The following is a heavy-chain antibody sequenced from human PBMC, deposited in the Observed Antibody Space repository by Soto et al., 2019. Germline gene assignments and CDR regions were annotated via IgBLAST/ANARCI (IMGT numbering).Heavy chain of an antibody. J-gene: IGHJ6*03. CDR1: GVTFSSFS. D-gene: IGHD6-6*01. V-gene: IGHV3-21*01. CDR3: ARESGEQLVRRGFYYTDMDV. Sequence: EVQLVESGGGLVKPGGSLRLSCAASGVTFSSFSFNWVRQAPGKGLEWVSFILSSGGSIYYANSVKGRFTISRDNTKNTDYLKMNSLKDEDTVVYYCARESGEQLVRRGFYYTDMDVWGKGATVTVSS. CDR2: ILSSGGSI.